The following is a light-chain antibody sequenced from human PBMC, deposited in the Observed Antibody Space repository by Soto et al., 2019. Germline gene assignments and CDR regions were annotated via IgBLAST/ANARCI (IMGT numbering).Light chain of an antibody. J-gene: IGKJ3*01. CDR1: PDINSW. V-gene: IGKV1-12*01. Sequence: DIQMTQSPSSVSASVGDIVTINCRASPDINSWLAWYQQKPGKTPKLLIYAASNLQSGVPSRFSGSGSGTDFTLTISSLQPEDFATYFCQHGYSFAFYFGPGT. CDR2: AAS. CDR3: QHGYSFAFY.